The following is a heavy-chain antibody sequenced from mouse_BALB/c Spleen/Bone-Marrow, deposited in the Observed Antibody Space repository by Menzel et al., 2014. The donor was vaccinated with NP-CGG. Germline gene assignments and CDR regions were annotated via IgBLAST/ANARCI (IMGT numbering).Heavy chain of an antibody. CDR3: ARYDYDGAYAMDY. CDR2: ISSGGST. J-gene: IGHJ4*01. D-gene: IGHD2-4*01. Sequence: VESGGGLVKPGGSLKLSCAASGFTFXSYAMSWVRQTPEKRLEWVASISSGGSTYYPDSVKGRFAISRDNARNILYLQMSSLRSEDTAMYYCARYDYDGAYAMDYWGQGTSVTVSS. CDR1: GFTFXSYA. V-gene: IGHV5-6-5*01.